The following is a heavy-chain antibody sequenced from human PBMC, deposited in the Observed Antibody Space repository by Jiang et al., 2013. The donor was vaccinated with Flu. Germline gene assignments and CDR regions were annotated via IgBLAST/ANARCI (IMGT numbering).Heavy chain of an antibody. Sequence: VQLLESGGDLVQPGRSLRLSCAASGFTFDDYAMHWVRQAPGKGLEWVAGISWNRGSIGYAESVKGRFTISRDNAKNSLYLQMNSLRVEDTALYYCAKDNRRGCDNFNCYVYYYYYYYMDVWGRGTTGHRLI. D-gene: IGHD3-9*01. J-gene: IGHJ6*03. CDR3: AKDNRRGCDNFNCYVYYYYYYYMDV. CDR1: GFTFDDYA. CDR2: ISWNRGSI. V-gene: IGHV3-9*01.